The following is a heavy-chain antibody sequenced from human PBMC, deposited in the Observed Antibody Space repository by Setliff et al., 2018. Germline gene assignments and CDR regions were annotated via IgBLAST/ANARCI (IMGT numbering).Heavy chain of an antibody. CDR1: GYTLTNYY. V-gene: IGHV1-46*01. Sequence: ASVKVSCKASGYTLTNYYMHWVRQAPGQGLEWMGIINPSGGLTRYAQKFQGKVTMTRDTSTSTVYMEVSSLRSEDTAVYFCARATRDSGGWYYEYNWFDPWGQGTLVTVSS. J-gene: IGHJ5*02. CDR2: INPSGGLT. CDR3: ARATRDSGGWYYEYNWFDP. D-gene: IGHD6-19*01.